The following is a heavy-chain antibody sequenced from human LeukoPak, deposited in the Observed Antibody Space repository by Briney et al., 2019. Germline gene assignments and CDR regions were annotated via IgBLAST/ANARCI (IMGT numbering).Heavy chain of an antibody. J-gene: IGHJ4*02. CDR2: IYHSGST. CDR3: ARDPGSAIGVSRWDSLL. Sequence: SQTLSFTCTVSGGSISSGGYYWSWIRQPPGKGLEWIGSIYHSGSTYYNPSLKSRVTISVDTSKNQFSLKLSSVTAADTAVYYCARDPGSAIGVSRWDSLLWGQGTLVTVSS. D-gene: IGHD1-26*01. V-gene: IGHV4-39*07. CDR1: GGSISSGGYY.